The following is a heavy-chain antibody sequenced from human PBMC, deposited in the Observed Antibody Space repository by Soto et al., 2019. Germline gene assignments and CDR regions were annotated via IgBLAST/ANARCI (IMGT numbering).Heavy chain of an antibody. CDR1: GYTFTSYG. D-gene: IGHD3-3*01. V-gene: IGHV1-18*01. CDR2: ISAYNGNT. J-gene: IGHJ4*02. CDR3: ARSYPYDFWSGYYT. Sequence: ASVKVSCKASGYTFTSYGIIWVRQAPGQGLEWMGWISAYNGNTNYAQKLQGRVTMTTDTSTSTAYMELRSLRSDDTAVYYCARSYPYDFWSGYYTWGQGTLVTVSS.